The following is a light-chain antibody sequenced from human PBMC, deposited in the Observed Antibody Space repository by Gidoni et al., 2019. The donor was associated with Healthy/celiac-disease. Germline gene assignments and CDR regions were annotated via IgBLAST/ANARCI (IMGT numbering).Light chain of an antibody. Sequence: DIKMTQSPSSLSASVGDRVTITCRASQSISSYLNGYQQKPGKAPKLLIYAASSLQSGVPSRFSGSGSGTDFTLTISSLQPEDFATYYCQQSYSTPLTFGGGTKVEIK. CDR2: AAS. V-gene: IGKV1-39*01. CDR1: QSISSY. J-gene: IGKJ4*01. CDR3: QQSYSTPLT.